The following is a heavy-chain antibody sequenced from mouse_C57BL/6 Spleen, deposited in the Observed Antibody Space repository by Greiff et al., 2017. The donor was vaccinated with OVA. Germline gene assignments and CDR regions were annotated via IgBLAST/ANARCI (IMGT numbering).Heavy chain of an antibody. D-gene: IGHD2-3*01. Sequence: VKLQESGPELVKPGASVKISCKASGYAFSSSWMNWVKQRPGKGLEWIGRIYPGDGDTNYNGKFKGKATLTADKSSSTAYMQLSSLTSEDSAVYFCAREDGYSTWYFDVWGTGTTVTVSS. CDR2: IYPGDGDT. V-gene: IGHV1-82*01. J-gene: IGHJ1*03. CDR1: GYAFSSSW. CDR3: AREDGYSTWYFDV.